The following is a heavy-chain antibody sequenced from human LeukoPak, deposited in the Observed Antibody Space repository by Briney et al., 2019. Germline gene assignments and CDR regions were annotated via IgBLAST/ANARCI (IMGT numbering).Heavy chain of an antibody. J-gene: IGHJ4*02. CDR2: ISGDGGAT. CDR3: SKSGSIDWDYFDY. Sequence: PGGSLRLSCAASGFTFSSYAMNWVRQAPGKGLEWVSTISGDGGATHYADSVMGRFTISRANSKSTLFLQMNCLRAEDTAVYYCSKSGSIDWDYFDYWGQGTLVTASS. V-gene: IGHV3-23*01. CDR1: GFTFSSYA. D-gene: IGHD2-21*01.